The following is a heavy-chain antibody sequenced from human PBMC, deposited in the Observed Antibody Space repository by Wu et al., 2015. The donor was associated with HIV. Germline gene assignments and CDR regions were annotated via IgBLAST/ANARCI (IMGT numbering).Heavy chain of an antibody. CDR3: ARAMTEYSYGYWPNNWFDP. CDR2: ISAYNGNT. CDR1: GYTFTSYG. Sequence: QVQLVQSGAEVKKPGASVKVSCKASGYTFTSYGISWVRQAPGQGLEWMGWISAYNGNTNYAQKLQGRVTMTTDTSTSTAYMELSRLRSDDTAVYYCARAMTEYSYGYWPNNWFDPGAREPWSPSPQ. J-gene: IGHJ5*02. D-gene: IGHD5-18*01. V-gene: IGHV1-18*01.